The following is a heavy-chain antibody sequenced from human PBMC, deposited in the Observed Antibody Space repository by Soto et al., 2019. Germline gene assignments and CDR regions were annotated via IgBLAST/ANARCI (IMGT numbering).Heavy chain of an antibody. V-gene: IGHV1-2*02. J-gene: IGHJ6*02. CDR3: ARERYQVISDGMDV. D-gene: IGHD2-2*01. CDR1: GYTFTGYY. CDR2: INPQTGGT. Sequence: ASVKVSCKASGYTFTGYYIHWVREAPGQGLEWMGWINPQTGGTSYAQKFQGRVTLSRDTSVNTAYLELSRLTYDDAAVYFCARERYQVISDGMDVWGQGTTVTVSS.